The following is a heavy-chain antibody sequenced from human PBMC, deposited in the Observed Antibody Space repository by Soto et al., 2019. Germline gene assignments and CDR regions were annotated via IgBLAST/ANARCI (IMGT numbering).Heavy chain of an antibody. CDR3: AREPYGDSQYFDY. CDR2: ISHDGRVT. J-gene: IGHJ4*02. V-gene: IGHV3-30*04. Sequence: QVQLVESGGGMVQPGTSLRLSCAASGFTFNSLSLHWVRQRPDKGLEWVAVISHDGRVTFYADFVKGRFTVSRDNSKNTIYLQVNSLRAGDTALYYCAREPYGDSQYFDYWGQGTLVTVSS. D-gene: IGHD2-21*02. CDR1: GFTFNSLS.